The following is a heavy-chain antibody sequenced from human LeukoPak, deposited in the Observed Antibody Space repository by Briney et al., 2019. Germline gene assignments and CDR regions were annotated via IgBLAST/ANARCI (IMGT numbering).Heavy chain of an antibody. Sequence: PGGSLRLSCAASGFTVSSNYMSWVRQAPGKGLEWVSVIYSGGSTYYADSVKGRFTISRDNSKNTLYPQMNSLRAEDTAVYYCARDSDYGDYYYYGMDVWGQGTTVTVSS. CDR1: GFTVSSNY. J-gene: IGHJ6*02. CDR2: IYSGGST. V-gene: IGHV3-53*01. D-gene: IGHD4-17*01. CDR3: ARDSDYGDYYYYGMDV.